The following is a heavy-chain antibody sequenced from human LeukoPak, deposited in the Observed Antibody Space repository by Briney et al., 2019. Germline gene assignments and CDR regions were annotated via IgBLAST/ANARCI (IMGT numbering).Heavy chain of an antibody. J-gene: IGHJ5*02. CDR3: ARYAAGGYNWFDP. D-gene: IGHD6-13*01. CDR2: IYYSGST. CDR1: GDSISSSSYY. Sequence: SETLCLTCTVSGDSISSSSYYWGWIRQPPGKGLEWIGSIYYSGSTYYNPSLKSRVTISVDTSKNQFSLKLTSVTAADTAVYYCARYAAGGYNWFDPWGQGTLVTVSS. V-gene: IGHV4-39*01.